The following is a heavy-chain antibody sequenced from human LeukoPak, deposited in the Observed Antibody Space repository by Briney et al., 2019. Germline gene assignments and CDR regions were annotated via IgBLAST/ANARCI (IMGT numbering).Heavy chain of an antibody. Sequence: PGGSPRLSCVASGFNFGPYWMSWVRQAPGKGPEWVANINGDGSEKFYVNSVKGRFTISRDNAVNSLYLQMNSLRAEDTAMYYCARDSRMNYYASWGRGTLVTVSS. CDR1: GFNFGPYW. V-gene: IGHV3-7*01. D-gene: IGHD3-3*01. J-gene: IGHJ5*02. CDR2: INGDGSEK. CDR3: ARDSRMNYYAS.